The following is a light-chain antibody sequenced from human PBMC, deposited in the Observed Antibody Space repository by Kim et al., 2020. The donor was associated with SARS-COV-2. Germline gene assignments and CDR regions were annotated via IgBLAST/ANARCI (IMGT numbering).Light chain of an antibody. J-gene: IGLJ1*01. CDR3: SSYARSSSYV. V-gene: IGLV2-14*04. CDR1: SSDVGAYKY. CDR2: DVS. Sequence: GQSITISCTGTSSDVGAYKYVSWYQQHPGKAPELMIFDVSERPSGISSRFSGSKSGNTASLTISGLQAEDEADYYCSSYARSSSYVFGTGTKVTVL.